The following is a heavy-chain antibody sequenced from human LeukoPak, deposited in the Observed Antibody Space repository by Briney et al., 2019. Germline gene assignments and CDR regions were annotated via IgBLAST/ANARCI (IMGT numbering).Heavy chain of an antibody. J-gene: IGHJ4*02. D-gene: IGHD1-7*01. V-gene: IGHV3-48*02. Sequence: PGGSLRLSCAASGFTFSTYLMNWVRQAPGKGLEWVSHISSSTSNIQYADSVKGRFTISRDNAKNSLFLQMNSLRDEHTAVYYCARDENYAFDYWGQGTLVTVSS. CDR2: ISSSTSNI. CDR3: ARDENYAFDY. CDR1: GFTFSTYL.